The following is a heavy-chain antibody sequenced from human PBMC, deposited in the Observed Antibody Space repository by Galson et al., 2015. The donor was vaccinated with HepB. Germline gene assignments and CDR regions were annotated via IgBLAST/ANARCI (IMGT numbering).Heavy chain of an antibody. CDR3: AKAFNYDFWSAYLDY. Sequence: LRLSCAASGFTFSSNAMTWVRLAPGKGREWVSAISGSAGSTYYADSVKGRFSIPRDNSRNTLPLQMNSLRAEDTALYYCAKAFNYDFWSAYLDYWGQGTLVTVSS. J-gene: IGHJ4*02. V-gene: IGHV3-23*01. CDR2: ISGSAGST. D-gene: IGHD3-3*01. CDR1: GFTFSSNA.